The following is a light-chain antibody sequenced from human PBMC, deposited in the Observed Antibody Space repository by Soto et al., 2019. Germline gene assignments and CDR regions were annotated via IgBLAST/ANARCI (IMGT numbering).Light chain of an antibody. Sequence: QSVLTQPASVSGSPGQSITISCTGTSSDVGGYNYVSWYQQQPGKAPNLMIYNVRNRPSGASNRFSGSKSGNTASLTISGLQGEDEADYYCSSYTSSSTLVFGGGTKLTVL. J-gene: IGLJ3*02. CDR1: SSDVGGYNY. CDR2: NVR. V-gene: IGLV2-14*01. CDR3: SSYTSSSTLV.